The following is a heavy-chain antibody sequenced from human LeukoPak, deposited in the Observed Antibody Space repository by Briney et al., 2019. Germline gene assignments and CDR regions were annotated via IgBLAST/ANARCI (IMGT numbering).Heavy chain of an antibody. Sequence: GASVKVSCKASGYTFTSYGISWVRQAPGQGLEWMGWISAYNGNTNYAQKLQGRVTMTTDTSTSTAYMELRSLRSDDTAVYYCARDRGYPGIVVVPAAMPVDYWGQGTLVTVSS. J-gene: IGHJ4*02. V-gene: IGHV1-18*01. CDR2: ISAYNGNT. D-gene: IGHD2-2*01. CDR3: ARDRGYPGIVVVPAAMPVDY. CDR1: GYTFTSYG.